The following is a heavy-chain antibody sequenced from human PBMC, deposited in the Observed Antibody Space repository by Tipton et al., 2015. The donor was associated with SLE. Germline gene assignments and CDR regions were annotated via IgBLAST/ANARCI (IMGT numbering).Heavy chain of an antibody. CDR3: AKEAEQQLVLYFQH. V-gene: IGHV3-23*01. CDR1: GFTVSSNY. D-gene: IGHD6-13*01. J-gene: IGHJ1*01. Sequence: GSLRLSCAASGFTVSSNYMSWVRQAPGKGLEWVSAISGSGGSTYYADSVKGRFTISRDNSKNTLYLQMNSLRAEDTAVYYCAKEAEQQLVLYFQHWGQGTLVTVSS. CDR2: ISGSGGST.